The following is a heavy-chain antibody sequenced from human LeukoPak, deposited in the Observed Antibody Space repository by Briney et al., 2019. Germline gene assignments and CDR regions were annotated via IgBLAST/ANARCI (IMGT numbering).Heavy chain of an antibody. D-gene: IGHD4-11*01. V-gene: IGHV3-64D*06. CDR1: GFTFSDYV. CDR2: ISSSGDYT. CDR3: FKRGRTSNYAYDY. Sequence: GGSLRLSCSASGFTFSDYVMHWVRQAPGRGLQFVSAISSSGDYTSYSDSVKGRFTISRDNSKNTLHLQMSSLRPEDTAVYFCFKRGRTSNYAYDYWGQGSLVTVSS. J-gene: IGHJ4*02.